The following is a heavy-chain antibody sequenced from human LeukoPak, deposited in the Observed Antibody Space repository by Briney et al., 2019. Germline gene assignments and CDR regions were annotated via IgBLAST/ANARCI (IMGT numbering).Heavy chain of an antibody. CDR1: GGSISSYY. Sequence: SETLSLTCTVSGGSISSYYWSWLRQPPGKGLEWIGYIYYSGSTNYNPSLKSRVTISVDTSKNQFSLKLSSVTAADTAVYYCAREETVAGTWDYYYGMDVWGQATTVTVSS. J-gene: IGHJ6*02. CDR3: AREETVAGTWDYYYGMDV. D-gene: IGHD6-19*01. CDR2: IYYSGST. V-gene: IGHV4-59*12.